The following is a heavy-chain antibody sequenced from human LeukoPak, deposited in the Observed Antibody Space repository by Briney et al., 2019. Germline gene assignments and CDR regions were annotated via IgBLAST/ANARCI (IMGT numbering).Heavy chain of an antibody. D-gene: IGHD4-17*01. Sequence: ASVKVSCKASGYTFTSYGISWVRQAPGQGLEWMGWISAYNGNTNYAQKLQGRVTMTTDTSTSTAYMELRSLRSDDTAVYYCTRQPYGDYGGAAFDIWGQGTMVTVSS. J-gene: IGHJ3*02. V-gene: IGHV1-18*01. CDR2: ISAYNGNT. CDR1: GYTFTSYG. CDR3: TRQPYGDYGGAAFDI.